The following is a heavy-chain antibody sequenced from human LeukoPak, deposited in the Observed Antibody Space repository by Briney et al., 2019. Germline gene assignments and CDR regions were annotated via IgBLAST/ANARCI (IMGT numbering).Heavy chain of an antibody. V-gene: IGHV4-59*01. CDR2: IYYTGST. J-gene: IGHJ4*02. Sequence: SETLSLTCTVSGVSLSSSYWSWLRQPPGKGLEWFGYIYYTGSTSYNPSLKSRVTMSLDTSKNQFSLKLSSVTAADTAVYYCARGATAWVHFDYWGQGTLVTVSS. CDR3: ARGATAWVHFDY. D-gene: IGHD1-26*01. CDR1: GVSLSSSY.